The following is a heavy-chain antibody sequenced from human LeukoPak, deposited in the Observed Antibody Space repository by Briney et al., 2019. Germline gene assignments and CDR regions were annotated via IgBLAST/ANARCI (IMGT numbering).Heavy chain of an antibody. CDR1: GGSFSGYY. CDR3: ARVTGYMVEDYFDY. V-gene: IGHV4-34*01. J-gene: IGHJ4*02. CDR2: INHSGST. Sequence: SETLSLTCAVYGGSFSGYYWSWIRQPPGKGLEWIGEINHSGSTNYNPSLKSRVTISVDTPKNRFSLRLSSVTAADTAVYYCARVTGYMVEDYFDYWGQGTLVTVSS. D-gene: IGHD6-13*01.